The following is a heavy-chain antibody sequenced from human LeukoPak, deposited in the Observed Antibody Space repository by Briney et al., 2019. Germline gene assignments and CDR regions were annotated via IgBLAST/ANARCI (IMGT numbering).Heavy chain of an antibody. D-gene: IGHD6-19*01. Sequence: ASVKVSCKASGYTFTSYGISWVRQAPGQGLEWMGWISAYNGNTNYAQKLQGRVTMTTDTSTSTAYMELRSLRSDDTAVYYCARDLAVAGPTRYFQHWGQGTLVTVSS. CDR3: ARDLAVAGPTRYFQH. J-gene: IGHJ1*01. CDR1: GYTFTSYG. V-gene: IGHV1-18*01. CDR2: ISAYNGNT.